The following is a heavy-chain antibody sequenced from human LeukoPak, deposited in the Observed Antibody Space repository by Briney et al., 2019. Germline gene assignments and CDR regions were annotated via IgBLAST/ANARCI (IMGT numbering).Heavy chain of an antibody. D-gene: IGHD7-27*01. CDR2: YASGTT. Sequence: SETLSLTCSVSGASLTIYYWNWIRQPAGKGLEWIGRYASGTTTHNPSLKSQFTMSIGTSKNQVSLKLTSVTAADTAVYYCATGDHSFDNWGQGTLVTVTP. CDR3: ATGDHSFDN. J-gene: IGHJ4*02. V-gene: IGHV4-4*07. CDR1: GASLTIYY.